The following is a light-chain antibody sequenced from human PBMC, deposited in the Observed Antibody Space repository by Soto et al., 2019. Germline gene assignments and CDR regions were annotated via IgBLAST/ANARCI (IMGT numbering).Light chain of an antibody. CDR1: QSISNY. CDR3: QQSYSNLGT. J-gene: IGKJ2*01. CDR2: GAS. Sequence: DIQMTQSPSSLSASVGDRVNITCRPSQSISNYLNWYQQKPGKAPKLLIFGASSLQSGVPSRFSGSGSGTYFTLSISTLQPEDFATYYCQQSYSNLGTFGQGTKLEIK. V-gene: IGKV1-39*01.